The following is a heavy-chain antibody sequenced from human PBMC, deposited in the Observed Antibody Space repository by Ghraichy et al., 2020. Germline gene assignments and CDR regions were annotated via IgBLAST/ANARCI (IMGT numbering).Heavy chain of an antibody. CDR2: IFYSGNT. CDR1: GDSISSNRYY. J-gene: IGHJ5*02. Sequence: SQTLSLTCTVSGDSISSNRYYWSWIRQQPGKGLEWIGYIFYSGNTYYNPSLKSRVSMSVDTSQNQFSLRLSLMTAADTAIYYCARAPGQLLAGWFDPWGQGTQVTVSS. D-gene: IGHD1-1*01. V-gene: IGHV4-31*02. CDR3: ARAPGQLLAGWFDP.